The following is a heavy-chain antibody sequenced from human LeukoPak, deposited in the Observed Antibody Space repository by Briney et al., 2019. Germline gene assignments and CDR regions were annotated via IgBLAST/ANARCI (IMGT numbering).Heavy chain of an antibody. CDR3: AELGITMIGGV. CDR1: GFTFSRYS. V-gene: IGHV3-21*01. Sequence: GGSLRLSCAASGFTFSRYSMNWVRQAPGKGLEWVSSISGSSSSYIYYADSVKGRFTISRDNAKNSLYLQMNSLRAEDTAVYCCAELGITMIGGVWGKGTTVTTSS. D-gene: IGHD3-10*02. CDR2: ISGSSSSYI. J-gene: IGHJ6*04.